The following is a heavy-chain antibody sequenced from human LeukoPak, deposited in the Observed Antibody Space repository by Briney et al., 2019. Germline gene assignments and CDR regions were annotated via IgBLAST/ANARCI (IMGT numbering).Heavy chain of an antibody. D-gene: IGHD5-24*01. V-gene: IGHV4-59*01. CDR1: GGSISSYY. Sequence: PSETLSLTCTVSGGSISSYYWSWIRQPPGKGLEWIGYIYYSGNTNYNPSLKTRVTISVDTSKNQFSLKLSSVTAADTAMYYCARERNEWRDGYNLDYYYYMDVWGKGTTVTVSS. CDR3: ARERNEWRDGYNLDYYYYMDV. J-gene: IGHJ6*03. CDR2: IYYSGNT.